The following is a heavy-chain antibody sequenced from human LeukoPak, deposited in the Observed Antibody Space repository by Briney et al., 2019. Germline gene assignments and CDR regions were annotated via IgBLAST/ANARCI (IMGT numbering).Heavy chain of an antibody. CDR1: GFTVSSNY. CDR3: ARVQYYYDSSGYHNWFDP. CDR2: IYSGGST. V-gene: IGHV3-53*01. Sequence: GGSLRLSCAASGFTVSSNYMSWVRQAPGKGLEWVSVIYSGGSTYYADSVEGRFTISRDNSKNTLYLQMNSLRAEDTAVYYCARVQYYYDSSGYHNWFDPWGQGTLVTVSS. D-gene: IGHD3-22*01. J-gene: IGHJ5*02.